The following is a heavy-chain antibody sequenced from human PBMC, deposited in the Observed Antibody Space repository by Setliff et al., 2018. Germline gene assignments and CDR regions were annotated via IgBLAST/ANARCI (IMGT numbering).Heavy chain of an antibody. D-gene: IGHD3-16*01. V-gene: IGHV4-38-2*01. CDR3: ARLPRTLTHFDY. CDR1: GYSISSCHF. J-gene: IGHJ4*02. CDR2: IFHSVST. Sequence: SETLSLTCGVSGYSISSCHFWGWIRQPPGKGLEWLGNIFHSVSTYYNPTLNSRVTMSVDTSKNQLSLKLDSLTAADTAVYFCARLPRTLTHFDYWGQGALVTSPQ.